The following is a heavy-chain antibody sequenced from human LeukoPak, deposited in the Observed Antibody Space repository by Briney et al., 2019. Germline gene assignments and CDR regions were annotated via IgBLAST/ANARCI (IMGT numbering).Heavy chain of an antibody. D-gene: IGHD6-19*01. CDR3: AREVTVAGYRDY. CDR2: INPSGGST. V-gene: IGHV1-46*01. CDR1: GYTFTSYY. Sequence: ASVKVSCKASGYTFTSYYMHWVRQAPGQGLEWMGIINPSGGSTSYAQKLQGRVTMTTDTSTSTAYMELRSLRSDDTAVYYCAREVTVAGYRDYRGQGALVTVSS. J-gene: IGHJ4*02.